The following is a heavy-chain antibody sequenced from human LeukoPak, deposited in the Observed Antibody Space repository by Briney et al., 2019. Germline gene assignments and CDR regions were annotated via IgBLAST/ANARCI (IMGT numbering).Heavy chain of an antibody. CDR1: GGSISSGDYY. Sequence: KPSETLSLTCTVSGGSISSGDYYWSWIRQPPGKGLEWFGYIYDSGSTYYNPSLESRVTMSVDTSKSQFSLKLSSVTAADTAVYYCAVVAATLAYWGQGTLVTVSS. V-gene: IGHV4-30-4*01. CDR3: AVVAATLAY. CDR2: IYDSGST. D-gene: IGHD2-15*01. J-gene: IGHJ4*02.